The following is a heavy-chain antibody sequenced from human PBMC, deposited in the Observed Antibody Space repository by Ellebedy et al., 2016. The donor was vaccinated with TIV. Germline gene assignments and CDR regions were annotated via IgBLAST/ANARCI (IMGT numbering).Heavy chain of an antibody. V-gene: IGHV4-39*07. Sequence: SETLSLXXTVSGGSISSSSYYWSWIRQPPGKGLEWIGEINHSGSTNYNPSLKSRVTISVDTSKNQFSLKLSSVTAADTAVYYCAKYAYCSGGSCYTTAFDYWGQGTLVTVSS. CDR2: INHSGST. CDR3: AKYAYCSGGSCYTTAFDY. J-gene: IGHJ4*02. D-gene: IGHD2-15*01. CDR1: GGSISSSSYY.